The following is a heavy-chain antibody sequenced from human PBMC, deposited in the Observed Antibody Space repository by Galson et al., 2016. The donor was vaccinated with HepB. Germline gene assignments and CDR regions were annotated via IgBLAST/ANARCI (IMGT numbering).Heavy chain of an antibody. Sequence: QSGAEVKKPGESLRISCKCSGFSFTNHWIGWVRQMPGKGLEWMGIIHPGGSAVRDSPSFQGPVTLSADASISTAYLQWSSLKVSDTAIYYYARRLRGGQAPWFDPWGQGTLVTVSS. D-gene: IGHD3-16*01. CDR2: IHPGGSAV. CDR3: ARRLRGGQAPWFDP. CDR1: GFSFTNHW. V-gene: IGHV5-51*01. J-gene: IGHJ5*02.